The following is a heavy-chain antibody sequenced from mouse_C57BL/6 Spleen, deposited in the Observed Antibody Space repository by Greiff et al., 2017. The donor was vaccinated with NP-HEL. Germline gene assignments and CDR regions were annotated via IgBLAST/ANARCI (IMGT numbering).Heavy chain of an antibody. CDR2: INPNNGGT. D-gene: IGHD4-1*02. V-gene: IGHV1-26*01. CDR1: GYTFTDYY. CDR3: ARDQLTFAY. J-gene: IGHJ3*01. Sequence: VQLQQSGPELVKPGASVKISCKASGYTFTDYYMNWVKQSHGKSLEWIGDINPNNGGTSYNQKFKGKATLTVDKSSSTAYMELRSLTSEDSAVYYCARDQLTFAYWGQGTLVTVSA.